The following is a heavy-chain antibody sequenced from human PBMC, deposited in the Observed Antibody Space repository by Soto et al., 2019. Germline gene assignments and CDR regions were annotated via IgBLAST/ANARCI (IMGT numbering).Heavy chain of an antibody. D-gene: IGHD3-10*01. J-gene: IGHJ6*02. CDR3: AKDLKASGGHSGTLNYYYGMDV. CDR1: GFSFSTHG. V-gene: IGHV3-30*18. CDR2: ISYDGFIK. Sequence: QVQLVESGGGVVQPGRSLRRSCASSGFSFSTHGMQWVRQAPGKGLEWVAIISYDGFIKYSADDVKGRFTISRDNSKNTLFLQMDSLRAEDSAVYYCAKDLKASGGHSGTLNYYYGMDVWGQGITVIVSS.